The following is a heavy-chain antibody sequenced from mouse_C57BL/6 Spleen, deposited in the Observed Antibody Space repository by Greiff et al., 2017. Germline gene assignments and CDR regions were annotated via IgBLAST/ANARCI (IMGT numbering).Heavy chain of an antibody. D-gene: IGHD4-1*01. CDR3: AREELGGGY. V-gene: IGHV1-50*01. CDR2: IDPSDSYT. J-gene: IGHJ2*01. Sequence: VQLQQPGAELVKPGASVKLSCKASGYTFTSFWMQWVKQRPGQGLEWIGEIDPSDSYTNYNQKFKGKATLTVDTSSSTAYIQLSSLTSGDSAVYYCAREELGGGYWGKGTTLTVSS. CDR1: GYTFTSFW.